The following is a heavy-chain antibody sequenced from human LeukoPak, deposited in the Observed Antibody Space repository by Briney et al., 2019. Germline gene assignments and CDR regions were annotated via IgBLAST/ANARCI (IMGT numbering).Heavy chain of an antibody. CDR3: ARDTRSDSNWFDP. V-gene: IGHV1-46*03. CDR1: GYTFTSYY. CDR2: IIPSGGSI. Sequence: ASVKVSCKASGYTFTSYYIHWVRQAPGQGLEWMGLIIPSGGSISYAQMFQGRVTMTRDTSTSTVYMELSSLRSEDTAVYYCARDTRSDSNWFDPWGQGTLVTVSS. J-gene: IGHJ5*02.